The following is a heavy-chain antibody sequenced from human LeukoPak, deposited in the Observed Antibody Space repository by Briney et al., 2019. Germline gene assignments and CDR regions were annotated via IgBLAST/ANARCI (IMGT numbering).Heavy chain of an antibody. CDR1: GFTFSSYG. Sequence: PGGSLRLTCAASGFTFSSYGMYWVRQAPGKGLEWVAVIWYDGSNKYYADSVKGRITSSRDNSKNTLYLQMNSLRAEDTAVYYCARGFWDSSGYSLDDYWGQGPLVTVSS. CDR2: IWYDGSNK. J-gene: IGHJ4*02. D-gene: IGHD3-22*01. V-gene: IGHV3-33*01. CDR3: ARGFWDSSGYSLDDY.